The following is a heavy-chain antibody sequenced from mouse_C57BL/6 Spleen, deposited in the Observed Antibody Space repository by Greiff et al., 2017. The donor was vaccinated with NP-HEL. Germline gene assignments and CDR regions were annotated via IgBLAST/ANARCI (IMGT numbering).Heavy chain of an antibody. Sequence: VQLQQSGAELVKPGASVKLSCKASGYTFTSYWMHWVKQRPGQGLEWIGMIHPNSGSTNYNEKFKSKATLTVDKSSSTAYMQLSSLTSEDSAVYYCARSTTVVATPFAYWGQGTLVTVSA. V-gene: IGHV1-64*01. D-gene: IGHD1-1*01. CDR1: GYTFTSYW. J-gene: IGHJ3*01. CDR3: ARSTTVVATPFAY. CDR2: IHPNSGST.